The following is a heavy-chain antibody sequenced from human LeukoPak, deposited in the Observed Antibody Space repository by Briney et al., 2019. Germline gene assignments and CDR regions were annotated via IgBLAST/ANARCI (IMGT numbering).Heavy chain of an antibody. D-gene: IGHD1-26*01. CDR1: GYTFTSYD. CDR2: MNPNSGNT. V-gene: IGHV1-8*01. CDR3: ARGRGVGATTVQLFDY. Sequence: ASVKVSCKASGYTFTSYDINWVRQATGQGLEWMGWMNPNSGNTGYAQKFQGRVTMTRSTSISTAYMELSSLRSEDTAVYYCARGRGVGATTVQLFDYWGQGTLVTVSS. J-gene: IGHJ4*02.